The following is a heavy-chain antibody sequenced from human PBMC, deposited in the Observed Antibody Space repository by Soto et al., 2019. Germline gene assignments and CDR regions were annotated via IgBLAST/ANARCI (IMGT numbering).Heavy chain of an antibody. Sequence: QVQLVQSGAEVKKPGASVKVSCKASGYTFTGYYMHWVRQAPGQGLEWMGWINPNSGGTNYAQKFQGWVTMTRDTSISTAYMELSRLRSDDTAVYYCARGGAGGDWVNDAFDIWGQGTMVTVSS. D-gene: IGHD2-21*02. V-gene: IGHV1-2*04. CDR3: ARGGAGGDWVNDAFDI. CDR2: INPNSGGT. CDR1: GYTFTGYY. J-gene: IGHJ3*02.